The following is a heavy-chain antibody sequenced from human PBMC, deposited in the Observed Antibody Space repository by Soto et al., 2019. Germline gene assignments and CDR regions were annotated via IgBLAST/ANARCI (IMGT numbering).Heavy chain of an antibody. D-gene: IGHD2-15*01. Sequence: SEPLSLTCGVSGGSISSGGYSWSGIRQPPGKGLEWIGYIYHSGSTYYNPSLKSRVTISVDRSKNQFSLKLSSVTAADTAVYYCARGGSPYCSGGSCYLFDYWGQGTLVTVSS. V-gene: IGHV4-30-2*01. J-gene: IGHJ4*02. CDR1: GGSISSGGYS. CDR2: IYHSGST. CDR3: ARGGSPYCSGGSCYLFDY.